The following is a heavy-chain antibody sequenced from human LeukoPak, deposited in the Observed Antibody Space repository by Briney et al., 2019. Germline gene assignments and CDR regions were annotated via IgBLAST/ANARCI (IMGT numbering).Heavy chain of an antibody. J-gene: IGHJ4*02. CDR2: IYYSGST. CDR1: GGSISSSSYY. Sequence: SETLSLTCTVSGGSISSSSYYWGWIRQPPGKGLEWIGSIYYSGSTYYNPSLKSRVTISVDTSKNQFSLKLSSVTAADTAVYYCARATGYYDPHFDYGGQGTLVTVSS. V-gene: IGHV4-39*07. CDR3: ARATGYYDPHFDY. D-gene: IGHD3-22*01.